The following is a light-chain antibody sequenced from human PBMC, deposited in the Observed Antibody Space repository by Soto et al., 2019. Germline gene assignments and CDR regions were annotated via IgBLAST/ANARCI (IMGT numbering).Light chain of an antibody. CDR3: QQYNNWPPWT. J-gene: IGKJ2*02. CDR2: GAS. CDR1: QSVSNN. Sequence: EIVMTQSPATLSVSPGERATLSCRASQSVSNNLAWYQQKPGQAPRLLIYGASTRATGIPARFSGSRSGTEFTLTISSLQSEDFAVYYCQQYNNWPPWTFGQGTKLEIK. V-gene: IGKV3-15*01.